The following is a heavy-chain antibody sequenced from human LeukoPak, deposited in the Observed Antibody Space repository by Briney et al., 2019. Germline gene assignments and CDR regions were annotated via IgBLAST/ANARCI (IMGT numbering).Heavy chain of an antibody. Sequence: PSETLSLTCTVSGGSISPYYWSWIRQTPGKGLEWIGYILYSGTTTNYNPSLKSRVTISVDTSKNQFSLKLSSVTAADTAVYYCARGSTLIRGFDYWGQGTLVTVSS. CDR1: GGSISPYY. D-gene: IGHD3-10*01. J-gene: IGHJ4*02. CDR3: ARGSTLIRGFDY. V-gene: IGHV4-59*12. CDR2: ILYSGTTT.